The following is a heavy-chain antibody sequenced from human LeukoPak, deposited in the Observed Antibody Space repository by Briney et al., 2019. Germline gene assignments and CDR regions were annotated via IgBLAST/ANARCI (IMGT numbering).Heavy chain of an antibody. CDR2: IYSGGST. CDR3: AKSTYYYDTFVNAFDL. V-gene: IGHV3-53*01. J-gene: IGHJ3*01. Sequence: GGSLRLSCAASGFTFSTYAMHWVRQAPGKGLEWVSVIYSGGSTYYADSVKGRFTISRDNSKNTLYLQMNSLRAEDTAVYYCAKSTYYYDTFVNAFDLWGQGTVVTVSS. D-gene: IGHD3-22*01. CDR1: GFTFSTYA.